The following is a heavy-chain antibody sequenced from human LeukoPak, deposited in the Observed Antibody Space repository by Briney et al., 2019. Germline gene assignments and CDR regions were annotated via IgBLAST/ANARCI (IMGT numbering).Heavy chain of an antibody. V-gene: IGHV1-69*05. D-gene: IGHD2-8*01. J-gene: IGHJ2*01. CDR2: IIPIFGTA. CDR3: AREGYCTNGVCLGEFFDL. CDR1: GGTFSSYA. Sequence: SVKVSCKASGGTFSSYAISWVLQAPGHGLEWMGGIIPIFGTANYAQKFQGRVTITTDESTSTAYMELSSLRSEDTAVYYCAREGYCTNGVCLGEFFDLWGRGTLVTVSS.